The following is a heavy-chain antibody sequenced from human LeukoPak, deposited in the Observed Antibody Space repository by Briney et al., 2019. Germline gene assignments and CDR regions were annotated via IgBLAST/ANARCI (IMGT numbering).Heavy chain of an antibody. CDR2: TSYDGSNK. CDR3: AREVAAAGNTTYYMDV. CDR1: GFTFSSYA. V-gene: IGHV3-30-3*01. D-gene: IGHD6-13*01. Sequence: GRSLRLSCAASGFTFSSYAMHWVRQAPGKGLEWVAVTSYDGSNKYYADSVKGRSTISRDNSKNTLYLQMNSLRAEDTAVYYCAREVAAAGNTTYYMDVWGKGTTVTVSS. J-gene: IGHJ6*03.